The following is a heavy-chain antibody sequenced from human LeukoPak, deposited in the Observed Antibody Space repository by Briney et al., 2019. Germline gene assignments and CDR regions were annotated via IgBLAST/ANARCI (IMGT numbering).Heavy chain of an antibody. D-gene: IGHD1-26*01. CDR1: GITFSSYA. Sequence: GGSLRLSCAASGITFSSYAMSWVRQAPGKGLEWVSTIVGRGGITYYADSVKGRFTVSRDNSKNTLYLQMNSLKTEDTAVYYCTTDGVGVEGATYDNWGQGTLVSVSS. CDR3: TTDGVGVEGATYDN. J-gene: IGHJ4*02. V-gene: IGHV3-23*01. CDR2: IVGRGGIT.